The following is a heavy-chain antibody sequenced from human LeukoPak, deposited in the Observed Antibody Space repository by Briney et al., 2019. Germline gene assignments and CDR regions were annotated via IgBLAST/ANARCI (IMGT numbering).Heavy chain of an antibody. J-gene: IGHJ4*02. Sequence: GGSLRLSCAASGFTFSSYGMHWVRQAPGKGPEWVAAVSCDGSNKYYADSVRGRFTISRDNSKNSLYLQMNSLRAEATAVYYCARGPVYYDSSGYFARGDYWGQGTLVTVSS. CDR1: GFTFSSYG. CDR3: ARGPVYYDSSGYFARGDY. V-gene: IGHV3-30*03. CDR2: VSCDGSNK. D-gene: IGHD3-22*01.